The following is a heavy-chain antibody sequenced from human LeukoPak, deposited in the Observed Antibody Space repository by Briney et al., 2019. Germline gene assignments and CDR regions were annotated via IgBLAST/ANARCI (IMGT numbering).Heavy chain of an antibody. V-gene: IGHV4-34*01. CDR1: RGPFSGYS. J-gene: IGHJ6*03. CDR3: ARGALYDKSYSYYYYYMDV. CDR2: ISRRGSA. Sequence: SETLSLTCAVYRGPFSGYSWTWIRQSPGQGLEWIGEISRRGSANLSPSLKSRVTVSVDTAERQFSLNLHSVTAADTAVYYCARGALYDKSYSYYYYYMDVWGKGTTVTVSS. D-gene: IGHD3-9*01.